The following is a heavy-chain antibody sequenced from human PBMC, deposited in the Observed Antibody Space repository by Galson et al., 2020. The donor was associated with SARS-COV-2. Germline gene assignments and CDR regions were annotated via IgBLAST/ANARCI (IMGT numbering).Heavy chain of an antibody. CDR2: ISGSGGST. D-gene: IGHD3-22*01. J-gene: IGHJ4*02. CDR3: AKDAYYYDSSGYYYSPFSFDY. Sequence: GGSLRLSCAASGFTFSSYAMSWVRQAPGKGLEWVSAISGSGGSTYYADSVKGRFTISRDNSKNTLYLQMNSLRAEDTAVYYCAKDAYYYDSSGYYYSPFSFDYWGQGTLVTVSS. CDR1: GFTFSSYA. V-gene: IGHV3-23*01.